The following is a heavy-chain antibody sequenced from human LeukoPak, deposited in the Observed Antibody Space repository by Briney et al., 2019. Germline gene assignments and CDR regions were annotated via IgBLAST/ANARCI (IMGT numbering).Heavy chain of an antibody. Sequence: SETLSLTCTVSGGSISSSSYYWGWIRQPPGKGPEWIGSIYYSGSTYYNPSLKSRVTISVDTSKNQFSLKLSSVTAADTAVYYCARDPENDGGPNWFDPWGQGTLVTVSS. CDR1: GGSISSSSYY. V-gene: IGHV4-39*07. J-gene: IGHJ5*02. CDR3: ARDPENDGGPNWFDP. CDR2: IYYSGST. D-gene: IGHD4-23*01.